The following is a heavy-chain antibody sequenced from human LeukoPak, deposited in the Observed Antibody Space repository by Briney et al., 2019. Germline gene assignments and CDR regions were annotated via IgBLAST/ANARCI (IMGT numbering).Heavy chain of an antibody. V-gene: IGHV4-39*07. CDR2: IYYSGST. Sequence: ASETLSLTCTVSGGSISSSSYYWGWIRQPPGKGLEWIGSIYYSGSTYYNPSLKSRVTISVDTSKNQFSLKLSSVTAADTAVYYCARDFCPTYSSSCGGVNWFDPWGQGTLVTVSS. CDR3: ARDFCPTYSSSCGGVNWFDP. CDR1: GGSISSSSYY. D-gene: IGHD6-13*01. J-gene: IGHJ5*02.